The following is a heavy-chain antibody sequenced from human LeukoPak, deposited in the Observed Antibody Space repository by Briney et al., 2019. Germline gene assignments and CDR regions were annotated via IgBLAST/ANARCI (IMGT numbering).Heavy chain of an antibody. D-gene: IGHD2-21*01. J-gene: IGHJ4*02. V-gene: IGHV3-49*04. CDR2: IRSKTYGGAA. Sequence: GGSLRLSCAASGFTFRDYAMSWVRLAPGKGLQWVGFIRSKTYGGAADYGASVKGRFTIYRDDSKSIAYLQMKSLEIEDTAVYYCTRIGIAIIGRDPVDYWGQGTLVTVSS. CDR3: TRIGIAIIGRDPVDY. CDR1: GFTFRDYA.